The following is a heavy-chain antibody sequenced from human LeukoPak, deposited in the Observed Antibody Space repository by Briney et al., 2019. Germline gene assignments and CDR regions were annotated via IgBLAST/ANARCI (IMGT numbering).Heavy chain of an antibody. J-gene: IGHJ6*02. Sequence: ASVKVSCKASGYTFTSYGISWVRQAPGQGLEWMGWISAYNGNTNYAQKLQGRVTMTRDTSTSTVYMELSSLRSEDTAVYYCARSQGVAAAGVYYYYGMDVWGQGTTVTVSS. V-gene: IGHV1-18*01. CDR2: ISAYNGNT. D-gene: IGHD6-13*01. CDR3: ARSQGVAAAGVYYYYGMDV. CDR1: GYTFTSYG.